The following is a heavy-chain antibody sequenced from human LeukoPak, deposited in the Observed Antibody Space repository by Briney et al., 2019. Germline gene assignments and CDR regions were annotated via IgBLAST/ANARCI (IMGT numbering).Heavy chain of an antibody. D-gene: IGHD3-22*01. Sequence: KASETLSLTCTVSGGSISNSYWSWIRQPAGKGLEWIGRIYSSGSTDYNPSLKSRVTMSVDTSKNHFSLKLSSVTAADTAVYFCTKSPLILQNWFDPWGQETLVTVSP. CDR2: IYSSGST. V-gene: IGHV4-4*07. CDR1: GGSISNSY. J-gene: IGHJ5*02. CDR3: TKSPLILQNWFDP.